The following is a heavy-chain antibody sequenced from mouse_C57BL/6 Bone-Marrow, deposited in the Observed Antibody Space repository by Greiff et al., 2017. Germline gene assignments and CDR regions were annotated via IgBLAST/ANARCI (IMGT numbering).Heavy chain of an antibody. J-gene: IGHJ3*01. D-gene: IGHD3-1*01. Sequence: QVQLQQSGPELVKPGASVKISCKASGYAFTSSWMNWVKQRPGKGLEWIGRIYPGNGGTNYNGKFKGKATLTADKSSSTAYMQLSSLTSEDSAVYLSTGDFSGYCSAWCAYWGQGTLVTVSA. CDR1: GYAFTSSW. CDR3: TGDFSGYCSAWCAY. V-gene: IGHV1-82*01. CDR2: IYPGNGGT.